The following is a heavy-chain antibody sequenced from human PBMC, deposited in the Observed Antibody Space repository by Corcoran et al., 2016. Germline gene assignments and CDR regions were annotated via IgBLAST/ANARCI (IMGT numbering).Heavy chain of an antibody. CDR3: ARDEYSSSSGGSTYYGMDV. J-gene: IGHJ6*02. V-gene: IGHV1-3*01. D-gene: IGHD6-6*01. Sequence: QVQLVQSGAEVKKPGASVKVSCKASGYTFTGYYMHWVRQAPGQRLEWMGWINAGNGNTKYSQKFQGRVTITRNTSASTAYMELSSLRSEDTAVYYCARDEYSSSSGGSTYYGMDVWGQGTTVTVSS. CDR1: GYTFTGYY. CDR2: INAGNGNT.